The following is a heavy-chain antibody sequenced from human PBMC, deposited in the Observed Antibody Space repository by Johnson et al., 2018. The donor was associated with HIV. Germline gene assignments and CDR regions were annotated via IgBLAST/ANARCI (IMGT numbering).Heavy chain of an antibody. CDR1: GFTFSSYA. J-gene: IGHJ3*02. CDR2: ITGSGTVV. CDR3: ARGSRYTYDNDDVYLLQAFDI. Sequence: EVQLVESGGGVVQPGRSLRLSCAASGFTFSSYAMHWVRQAPGKGLEWVSYITGSGTVVYYADSVKGRFTISRDNAKNSLYLQVNSLRAEDAAVYYCARGSRYTYDNDDVYLLQAFDIWGQGTMVTVSS. D-gene: IGHD3-16*01. V-gene: IGHV3-48*04.